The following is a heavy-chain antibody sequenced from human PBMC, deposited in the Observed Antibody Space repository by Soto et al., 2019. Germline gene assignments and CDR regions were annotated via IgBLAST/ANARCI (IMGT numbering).Heavy chain of an antibody. CDR2: ISYDGSNK. CDR3: AKDLPPYSSSSRADWFDP. J-gene: IGHJ5*02. V-gene: IGHV3-30*18. D-gene: IGHD6-6*01. Sequence: GGSLRLSCAAPGFTFSSYGMHWVRQAPGKGLEWVAVISYDGSNKYYADSVKGRFTISRDNSKNTLYLQMNSLRAEDTAVYYCAKDLPPYSSSSRADWFDPWGQGTLVTVSS. CDR1: GFTFSSYG.